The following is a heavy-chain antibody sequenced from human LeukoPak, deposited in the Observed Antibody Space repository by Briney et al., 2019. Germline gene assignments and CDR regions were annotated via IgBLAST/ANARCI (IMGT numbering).Heavy chain of an antibody. CDR2: ISSGDI. Sequence: PGGSLRLSCAASGYAFTSYGMIWVRQAPGKGLEWVSSISSGDIYYADSVKGRFAISRDNAKNSLYLQMTSLRAEDTAVYYCARESPEGYWSGYIDSWGQGTLVTVSS. V-gene: IGHV3-21*01. CDR3: ARESPEGYWSGYIDS. D-gene: IGHD3-3*01. CDR1: GYAFTSYG. J-gene: IGHJ4*02.